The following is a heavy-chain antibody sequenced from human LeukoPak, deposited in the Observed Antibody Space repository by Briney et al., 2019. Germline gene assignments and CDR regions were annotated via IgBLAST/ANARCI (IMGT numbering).Heavy chain of an antibody. CDR1: GYTFTGYY. J-gene: IGHJ5*02. CDR3: ACSSHYHSSGYYSDPWFDP. Sequence: SVKVSCKASGYTFTGYYMHGVRQAPGQGLEGMGWINPNSDGTNYAQKFQGRVTMTRDTSISTAYMELSRLRSADTAVYYRACSSHYHSSGYYSDPWFDPWGQGTLLTVSS. V-gene: IGHV1-2*02. CDR2: INPNSDGT. D-gene: IGHD3-22*01.